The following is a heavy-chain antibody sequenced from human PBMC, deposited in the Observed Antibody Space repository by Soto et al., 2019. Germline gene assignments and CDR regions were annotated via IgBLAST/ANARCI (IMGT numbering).Heavy chain of an antibody. CDR2: VSGSVSTT. J-gene: IGHJ4*02. D-gene: IGHD3-10*01. CDR1: GFTFSSYA. Sequence: GGSLRLSCAASGFTFSSYAMSWVRQAAGKGLEWVSSVSGSVSTTYYADSVKGRFTISRDNSKNTLYLQMNSLRAEDTAVYYCAKCISESHIFIIAFDYWGQGTLVTVSS. V-gene: IGHV3-23*01. CDR3: AKCISESHIFIIAFDY.